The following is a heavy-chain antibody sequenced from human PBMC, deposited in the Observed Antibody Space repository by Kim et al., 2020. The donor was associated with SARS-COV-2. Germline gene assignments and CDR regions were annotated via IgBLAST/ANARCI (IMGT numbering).Heavy chain of an antibody. D-gene: IGHD1-26*01. J-gene: IGHJ6*01. CDR1: GFSFDVAY. CDR3: TTDLCHSLGYYYG. V-gene: IGHV3-15*01. CDR2: IKSKTERGVT. Sequence: GGSLRLSCAVSGFSFDVAYVSWVRQAPGKGLEWIARIKSKTERGVTDYAAAVRGRFSIARDNSEKRVYLQMNSLRSEDSAIYYGTTDLCHSLGYYYG.